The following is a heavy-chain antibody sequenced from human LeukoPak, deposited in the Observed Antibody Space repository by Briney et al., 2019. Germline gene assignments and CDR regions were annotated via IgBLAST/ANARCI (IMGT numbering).Heavy chain of an antibody. Sequence: GGSLRLSCAASGFNFANHAMSWVRQTPGKGLEWVSAISGGGDITYYADSVTGRFTISRDNSKDTLFLQMHSLRPGDTAVYYCVREDTPATANYWGQGTLVAISS. D-gene: IGHD2-21*02. CDR3: VREDTPATANY. V-gene: IGHV3-23*01. CDR2: ISGGGDIT. J-gene: IGHJ4*02. CDR1: GFNFANHA.